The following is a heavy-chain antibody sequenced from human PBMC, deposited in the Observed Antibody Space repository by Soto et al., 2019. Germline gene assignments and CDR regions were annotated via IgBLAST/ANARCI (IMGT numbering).Heavy chain of an antibody. Sequence: PSETLSLTCAVYGGSFSGYYWSWIRQPPGKGLEWIGEINHSGSTNYNPSLKSRVTISVDTSKNQFSLKLSSVTAADTAVYYCARELKGYQLLRPYYYYYYMDVWGKGTTVTVSS. CDR2: INHSGST. CDR1: GGSFSGYY. J-gene: IGHJ6*03. D-gene: IGHD2-2*01. V-gene: IGHV4-34*01. CDR3: ARELKGYQLLRPYYYYYYMDV.